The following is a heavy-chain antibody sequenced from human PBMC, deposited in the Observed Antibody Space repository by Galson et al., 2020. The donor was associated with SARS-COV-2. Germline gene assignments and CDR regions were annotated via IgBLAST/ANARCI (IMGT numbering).Heavy chain of an antibody. Sequence: ETLSLTCAVYGGSFSGYYWSWIRQPPGKGLEWIGEINHSGSTNYNPSLKSRVTISVDTSKNQFSLKLSSVTAADTAVYYCARGELLWFGESVSGMDVWGQGTTVTVSS. D-gene: IGHD3-10*01. CDR3: ARGELLWFGESVSGMDV. V-gene: IGHV4-34*01. J-gene: IGHJ6*02. CDR1: GGSFSGYY. CDR2: INHSGST.